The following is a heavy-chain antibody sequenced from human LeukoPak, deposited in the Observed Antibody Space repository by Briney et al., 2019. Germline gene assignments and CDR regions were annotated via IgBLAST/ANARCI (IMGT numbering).Heavy chain of an antibody. CDR2: IYTSGST. CDR3: AREIRSAQSLNPFDY. J-gene: IGHJ4*02. D-gene: IGHD2-15*01. V-gene: IGHV4-4*07. CDR1: GGSISSYY. Sequence: SEPLSLPCPVSGGSISSYYWSWIRPPAGKGLEWIGRIYTSGSTNYNPSLKSRVTMSVDTSKNQFSLKLSSVTAADTAVYYCAREIRSAQSLNPFDYWGQGTLVTVSS.